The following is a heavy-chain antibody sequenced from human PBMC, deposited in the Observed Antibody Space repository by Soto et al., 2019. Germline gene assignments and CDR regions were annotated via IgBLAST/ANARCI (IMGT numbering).Heavy chain of an antibody. Sequence: QVQLQQWGAGPLRPLETLSLTCGVSGGSFSGYYWAWIRQSPGKGLEWIGEINDRGSINYNPSLKSRFSISVDTSKNHYSLTLRSVSAADTAVYYCARESHDSLTGPPWVWYFDLWGRGTLVTVSS. V-gene: IGHV4-34*01. D-gene: IGHD3-9*01. J-gene: IGHJ2*01. CDR1: GGSFSGYY. CDR3: ARESHDSLTGPPWVWYFDL. CDR2: INDRGSI.